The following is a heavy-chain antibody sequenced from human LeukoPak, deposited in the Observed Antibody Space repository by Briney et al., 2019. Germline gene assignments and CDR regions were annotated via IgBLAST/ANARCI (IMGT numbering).Heavy chain of an antibody. CDR3: ARDRNNMYYFDY. J-gene: IGHJ4*02. CDR1: GFTFSSYS. D-gene: IGHD1/OR15-1a*01. Sequence: GGSLRLSCAASGFTFSSYSMNWDRQAPGKGLEWVSSIGSSSSYIYYADSVKGRFTISRDNAKNSLYLQMNSLRAEDTAVYYCARDRNNMYYFDYWGQGTLVTVSS. V-gene: IGHV3-21*01. CDR2: IGSSSSYI.